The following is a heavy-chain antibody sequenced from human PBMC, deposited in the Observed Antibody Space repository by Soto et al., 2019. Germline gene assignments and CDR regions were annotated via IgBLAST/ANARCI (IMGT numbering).Heavy chain of an antibody. CDR3: ARSGWATYDAFDI. Sequence: SVKGSCKASGYTLTYRYLHWVRQAPGQALEWMGWITPFNGNTNYAQKFQDRVTITRDRSMSTAYMELSSLRSEDTAMYYCARSGWATYDAFDIWGQGTMVTVSS. J-gene: IGHJ3*02. V-gene: IGHV1-45*02. CDR2: ITPFNGNT. CDR1: GYTLTYRY.